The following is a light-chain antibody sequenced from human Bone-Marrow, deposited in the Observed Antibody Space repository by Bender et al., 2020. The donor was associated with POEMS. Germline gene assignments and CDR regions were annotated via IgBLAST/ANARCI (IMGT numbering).Light chain of an antibody. V-gene: IGLV2-8*01. J-gene: IGLJ2*01. CDR3: SSYAGSNTVI. Sequence: QSALTQPASVSGSPGQSITISCTGNRSDVGFVSWYQQYPGKAPKLMIYEVSERPSGVPDRFSGSKSGNTASLTVSGLQAEDEADYYCSSYAGSNTVIFGGGTKLTVL. CDR2: EVS. CDR1: RSDVGF.